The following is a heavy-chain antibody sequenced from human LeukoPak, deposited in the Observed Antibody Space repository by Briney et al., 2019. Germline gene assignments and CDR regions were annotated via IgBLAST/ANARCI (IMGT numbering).Heavy chain of an antibody. Sequence: PGGSLRLSCAASGFTFSSYAMHWVRQAPGKGLEWVAVISYDGSNKYYADSVKGRFTISRDNSKNTLYLQMNSLRAEDTAVYYCAKAENYCTSTTCYYYYMDVWGKGTTVTVSS. CDR2: ISYDGSNK. CDR1: GFTFSSYA. D-gene: IGHD2-2*01. CDR3: AKAENYCTSTTCYYYYMDV. V-gene: IGHV3-30-3*01. J-gene: IGHJ6*03.